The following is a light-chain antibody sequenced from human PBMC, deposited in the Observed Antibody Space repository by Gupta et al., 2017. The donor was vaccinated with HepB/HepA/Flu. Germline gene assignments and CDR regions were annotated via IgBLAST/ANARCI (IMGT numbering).Light chain of an antibody. J-gene: IGLJ3*02. CDR2: SNN. CDR1: INNVGNEG. V-gene: IGLV10-54*01. Sequence: QARLTQPPSVSKGSRQTATLTCAGNINNVGNEGAAWLQQRQGHPPKLLSYSNNNRPSGISERLSASRSGNTASLAITGLQPEDEADYYCSAWDSSLSGWLFGGGTKLTVL. CDR3: SAWDSSLSGWL.